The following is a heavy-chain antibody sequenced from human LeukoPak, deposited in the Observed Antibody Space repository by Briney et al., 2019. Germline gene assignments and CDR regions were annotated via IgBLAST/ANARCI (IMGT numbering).Heavy chain of an antibody. CDR2: ISSSGSII. J-gene: IGHJ4*02. D-gene: IGHD3-10*01. Sequence: QPGGSLRLSCAASGFTFSSYEMNWVRQAPGKGLEWVSYISSSGSIIYYADSVKGRFTISRDNAKNSLYLQMNSLRAEETAVYYCARTKYGSGSYYNVRYFDSWGQGTLVTVSS. V-gene: IGHV3-48*03. CDR1: GFTFSSYE. CDR3: ARTKYGSGSYYNVRYFDS.